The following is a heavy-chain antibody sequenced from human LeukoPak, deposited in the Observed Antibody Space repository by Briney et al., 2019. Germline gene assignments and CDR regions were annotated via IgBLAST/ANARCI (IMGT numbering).Heavy chain of an antibody. J-gene: IGHJ4*02. CDR1: GGSISSGGYY. CDR3: ARAQYCSGGSCYKD. Sequence: SQTLSLTCTVSGGSISSGGYYWSWIRQHPGKGLEWIGYIYYSGSTSYNPSLKSRVTIAVDTSKNQFSLKLSSVTAADTAVYYCARAQYCSGGSCYKDWGQGTLVTVSS. D-gene: IGHD2-15*01. CDR2: IYYSGST. V-gene: IGHV4-31*03.